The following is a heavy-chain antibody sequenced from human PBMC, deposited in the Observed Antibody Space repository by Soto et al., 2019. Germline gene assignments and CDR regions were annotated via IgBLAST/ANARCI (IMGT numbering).Heavy chain of an antibody. V-gene: IGHV6-1*01. J-gene: IGHJ6*02. CDR2: TYYRSKWYN. D-gene: IGHD2-2*01. Sequence: PSQTLSLTCAISGDSVSSNSAAWNWIRQSPSRGLEWLGRTYYRSKWYNDYAVSVKSRITINPDTSKNQFSLQLNSVTPEDTAGYYCARDQRYCSSTSCYPNGMDVWGQGTTVTLSS. CDR1: GDSVSSNSAA. CDR3: ARDQRYCSSTSCYPNGMDV.